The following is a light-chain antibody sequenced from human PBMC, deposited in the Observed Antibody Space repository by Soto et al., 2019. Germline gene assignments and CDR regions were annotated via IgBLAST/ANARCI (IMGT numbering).Light chain of an antibody. J-gene: IGKJ4*01. CDR1: QSLLHSNGYNY. CDR3: IQSLRTPFN. V-gene: IGKV2-28*01. CDR2: LGS. Sequence: DIVMTQSPLSLPVTPGEPASISCRSSQSLLHSNGYNYLDWYLQKPGQSPQLLIYLGSTRASGVPARCSGSGSGTDFTRKITTVEAQEVGVDYYIQSLRTPFNVGGSTKV.